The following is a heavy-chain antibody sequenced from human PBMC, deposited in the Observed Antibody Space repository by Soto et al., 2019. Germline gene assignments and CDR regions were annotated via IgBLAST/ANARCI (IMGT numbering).Heavy chain of an antibody. CDR2: IYFDGKT. J-gene: IGHJ5*02. CDR1: GGSINTYY. D-gene: IGHD3-3*01. CDR3: ASAPYYSFWSGYSDNWFDP. Sequence: SETLSLTCTVSGGSINTYYWTWIRQPPGKGLEWIGFIYFDGKTDYNPSLKSRVTISVDMSKNQFSLKLISVSVSDTAVYYCASAPYYSFWSGYSDNWFDPWGQGTLVTVSS. V-gene: IGHV4-59*03.